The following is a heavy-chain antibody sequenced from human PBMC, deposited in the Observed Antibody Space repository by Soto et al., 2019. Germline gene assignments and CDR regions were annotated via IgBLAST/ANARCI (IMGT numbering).Heavy chain of an antibody. J-gene: IGHJ4*02. Sequence: GGSLRLSCADSGFRFSSYSMSWVRQTPGKGLEWVAAITATGDRTYYADSVTGRFTISRDNSKKTHYLQMTSLRAEDAAMYYCATMNGYFEYWGQGTPVTVSS. CDR3: ATMNGYFEY. CDR1: GFRFSSYS. D-gene: IGHD3-22*01. CDR2: ITATGDRT. V-gene: IGHV3-23*01.